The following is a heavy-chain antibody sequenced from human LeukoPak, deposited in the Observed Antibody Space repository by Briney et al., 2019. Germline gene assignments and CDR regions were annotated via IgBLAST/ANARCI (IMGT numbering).Heavy chain of an antibody. CDR3: AHRPPYYDSSGYYLY. CDR1: GFSLSTSGVG. D-gene: IGHD3-22*01. Sequence: SGPTLVNPTQTLTPTCTFSGFSLSTSGVGVGWIRQPPGKALEWLALIYWNDDKRYSPSLKSRLTITKDTSKNQVVLTMTNMDPVHTATYYCAHRPPYYDSSGYYLYWGQGTLVTVSS. CDR2: IYWNDDK. V-gene: IGHV2-5*01. J-gene: IGHJ4*02.